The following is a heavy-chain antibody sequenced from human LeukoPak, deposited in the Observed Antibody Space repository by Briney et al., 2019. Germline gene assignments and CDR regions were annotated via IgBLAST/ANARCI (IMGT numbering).Heavy chain of an antibody. D-gene: IGHD3-9*01. CDR1: GFTFSSYA. CDR3: ARDFDQGGADYYFAY. V-gene: IGHV3-30-3*01. J-gene: IGHJ4*02. CDR2: IASDGNDQ. Sequence: PGGSLRLSCAASGFTFSSYAIHWVRQAPGKGLEWVTVIASDGNDQHYADSVKGRFTISRDNSKNTVFLQMNSLRIEDTAVYYCARDFDQGGADYYFAYWGQGTLVTVSS.